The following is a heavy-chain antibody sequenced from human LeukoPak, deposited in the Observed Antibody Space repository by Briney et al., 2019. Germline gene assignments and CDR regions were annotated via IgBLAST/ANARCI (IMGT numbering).Heavy chain of an antibody. D-gene: IGHD3-3*01. CDR3: ATDRGWRTSGYYLYYFEY. CDR2: ISSSGSTL. V-gene: IGHV3-11*04. J-gene: IGHJ4*02. Sequence: GGSLRLSCAASGFTFSDYYMSWIRQAPGKGLEWVSYISSSGSTLYYADSVKGRITISRDNAKNSLYLQMSSLRAEDTAVYYCATDRGWRTSGYYLYYFEYWGQGTLVTYSS. CDR1: GFTFSDYY.